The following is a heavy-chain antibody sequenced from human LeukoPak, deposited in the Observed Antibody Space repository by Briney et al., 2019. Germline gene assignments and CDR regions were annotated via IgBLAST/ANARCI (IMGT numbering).Heavy chain of an antibody. CDR1: GYTFTNYY. V-gene: IGHV1-46*01. CDR3: ARDYGDNNWFDH. Sequence: ASVKVSCKASGYTFTNYYMHWVRQAPGQGLEWMGIIHPSGGSTTSAQKSQGRVTMTRDTSTSTVYMELSSLRSEDTAVYYCARDYGDNNWFDHWGQGTLVTVSS. CDR2: IHPSGGST. J-gene: IGHJ5*02. D-gene: IGHD4-17*01.